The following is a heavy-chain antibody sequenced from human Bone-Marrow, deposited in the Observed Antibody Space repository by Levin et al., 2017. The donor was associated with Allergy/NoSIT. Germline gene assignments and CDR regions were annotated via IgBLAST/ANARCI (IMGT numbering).Heavy chain of an antibody. Sequence: PGGSLRLSCVASGFSFSDSWMSWVRQAPGKGLEWVATMKQDGSKIYYVESVKGRFTISRDNAKNSLYLQMNTLRVEDTAVYYCSGDGGSGWYSDYWGQGALVVVSS. V-gene: IGHV3-7*01. D-gene: IGHD6-19*01. CDR1: GFSFSDSW. CDR3: SGDGGSGWYSDY. CDR2: MKQDGSKI. J-gene: IGHJ4*02.